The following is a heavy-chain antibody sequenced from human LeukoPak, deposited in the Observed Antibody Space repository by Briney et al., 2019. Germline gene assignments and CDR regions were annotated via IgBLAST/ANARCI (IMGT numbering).Heavy chain of an antibody. D-gene: IGHD1-26*01. CDR3: AREQTWEGSYDY. V-gene: IGHV1-2*02. Sequence: ASVKVSCKASGYTLTDYYLHWIRQAPGQGLEWMGWINPNSGDTNYAQNFQGRVTMTRDTSISTAYMEVSSLRSDDTAVYYCAREQTWEGSYDYWGQGTLVTVSS. CDR1: GYTLTDYY. CDR2: INPNSGDT. J-gene: IGHJ4*02.